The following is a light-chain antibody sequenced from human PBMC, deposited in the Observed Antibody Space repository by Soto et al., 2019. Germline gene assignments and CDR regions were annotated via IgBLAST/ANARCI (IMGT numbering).Light chain of an antibody. CDR1: QSISSW. CDR3: QQYNSDGPWT. Sequence: DIQMTQSPSTLSASEGDRVTITCRASQSISSWLAWYQQKPGKAPKLLIYDASSLESGVTSRFSGSGSGTEFTLTISSLQPDDFATYDCQQYNSDGPWTFGQGTKVEIK. V-gene: IGKV1-5*01. CDR2: DAS. J-gene: IGKJ1*01.